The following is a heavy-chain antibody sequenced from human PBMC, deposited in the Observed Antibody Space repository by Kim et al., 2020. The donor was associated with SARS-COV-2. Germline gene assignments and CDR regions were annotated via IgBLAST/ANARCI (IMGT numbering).Heavy chain of an antibody. CDR3: ALNVGGSAHA. V-gene: IGHV3-23*01. CDR1: GFSIDTFE. J-gene: IGHJ5*02. Sequence: GGSLRLSCAASGFSIDTFEMDWVRQSPGKGLEWVSGISLQTKYYEASVKGRFTISADNSENTFFLQMNNLRSEDTAVHYCALNVGGSAHAWGQGTLVTVS. D-gene: IGHD5-12*01. CDR2: ISLQTK.